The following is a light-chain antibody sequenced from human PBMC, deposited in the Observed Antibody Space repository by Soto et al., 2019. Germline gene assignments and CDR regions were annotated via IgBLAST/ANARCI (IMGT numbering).Light chain of an antibody. J-gene: IGKJ2*01. CDR3: QLYGSSPMYT. V-gene: IGKV3-20*01. CDR2: VAS. CDR1: QSVANSA. Sequence: EIVLTQSPGTLSLSPGERTTLSCRASQSVANSALAWYLQKPGQAPRLLIYVASSRATGIPDRFSGSGSGTDFTLTISRLEPEDFAVYYCQLYGSSPMYTFGQGTRLEIK.